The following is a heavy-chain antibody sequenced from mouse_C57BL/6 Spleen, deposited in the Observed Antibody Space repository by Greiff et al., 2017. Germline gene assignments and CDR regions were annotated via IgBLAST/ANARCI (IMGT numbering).Heavy chain of an antibody. J-gene: IGHJ2*01. CDR1: GYTFTSYW. CDR2: IHPNSGST. CDR3: ALIYAVVAVDY. Sequence: QVQLQQPGAELVKPGASVKLSCKASGYTFTSYWMHWVKQRPGQGLEWIGMIHPNSGSTKYNEKFKSKATLTVDKSSSTAYMQLSSLTSEDSAVYYAALIYAVVAVDYWGKGTTLTVSS. V-gene: IGHV1-64*01. D-gene: IGHD1-1*01.